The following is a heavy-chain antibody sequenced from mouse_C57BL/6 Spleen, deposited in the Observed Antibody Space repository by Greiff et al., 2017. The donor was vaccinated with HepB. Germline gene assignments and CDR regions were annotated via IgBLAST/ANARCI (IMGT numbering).Heavy chain of an antibody. V-gene: IGHV1-69*01. CDR1: GYTFTSYW. Sequence: QVQLQQPGAELVMPGASVKLSCKASGYTFTSYWMHWVKQRPGQGLEWIGEIDPSDSYTNYNQKFKGKSTLTVDKSYSTAYMQLSSLTSEDSAVYYWARWRAQAHFDYWGQGTTLTVSS. CDR2: IDPSDSYT. CDR3: ARWRAQAHFDY. D-gene: IGHD3-2*02. J-gene: IGHJ2*01.